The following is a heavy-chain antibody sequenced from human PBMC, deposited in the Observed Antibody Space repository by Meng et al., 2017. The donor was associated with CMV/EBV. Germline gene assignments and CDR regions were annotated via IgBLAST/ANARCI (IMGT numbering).Heavy chain of an antibody. D-gene: IGHD3-22*01. J-gene: IGHJ4*02. CDR3: ARVGYYYERGLDY. Sequence: QVQLQQWGAGLLKPSETLSLTCAVYGGSFSGYYWSWIRQPPGKGLEWIGSIYYSGSTYYNPSLKSRVTISVDTSKNQFSLKLSSVTAADTAVYYCARVGYYYERGLDYWGQGTLVTVSS. CDR1: GGSFSGYY. CDR2: IYYSGST. V-gene: IGHV4-34*01.